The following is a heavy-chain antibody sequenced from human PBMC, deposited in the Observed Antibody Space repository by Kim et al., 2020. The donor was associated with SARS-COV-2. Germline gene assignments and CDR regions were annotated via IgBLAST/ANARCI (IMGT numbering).Heavy chain of an antibody. Sequence: SETLSLTCTVSGDSISSSTYYWGWIRQPPGKGLEWIGTIYYTGSTYYNPSLKSRVTISADMSNNQFSLKLSSVTAADTALYYCARLGPYWDNPMDAWG. V-gene: IGHV4-39*01. J-gene: IGHJ6*02. CDR2: IYYTGST. D-gene: IGHD2-8*02. CDR3: ARLGPYWDNPMDA. CDR1: GDSISSSTYY.